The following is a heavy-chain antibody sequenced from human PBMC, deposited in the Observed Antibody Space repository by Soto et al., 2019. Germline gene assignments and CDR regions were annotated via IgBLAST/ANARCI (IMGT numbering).Heavy chain of an antibody. CDR2: ISSSGSTI. V-gene: IGHV3-48*03. J-gene: IGHJ6*02. Sequence: EVQLVESGGGLVQPGGSLRLSCAASGFTFSSYEMNWVRQAPGKGLEWVSYISSSGSTIYYADSVKGPFTISSNNAKNSLYSQMNSLRAEDTAVYYCARDEEQLLVGVGYYYCGMAVWGQGTTFAFSS. CDR3: ARDEEQLLVGVGYYYCGMAV. CDR1: GFTFSSYE. D-gene: IGHD6-19*01.